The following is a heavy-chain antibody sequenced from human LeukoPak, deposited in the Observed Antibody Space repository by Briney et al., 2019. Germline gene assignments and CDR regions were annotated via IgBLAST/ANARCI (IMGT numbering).Heavy chain of an antibody. Sequence: SETLSLTCSVSGGSIGTYYWSWIRQPPGKGLEWIGYIYYSGSTNYNPSLKSRVTISVDTSKNQFSLKLSSVTAADTAVYYCARGNYAVDYWGQGTLVTVSS. CDR1: GGSIGTYY. CDR2: IYYSGST. V-gene: IGHV4-59*01. J-gene: IGHJ4*02. CDR3: ARGNYAVDY. D-gene: IGHD1-7*01.